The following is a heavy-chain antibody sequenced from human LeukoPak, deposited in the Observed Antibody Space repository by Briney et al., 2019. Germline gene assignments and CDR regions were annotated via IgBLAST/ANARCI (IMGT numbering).Heavy chain of an antibody. J-gene: IGHJ4*02. V-gene: IGHV3-30-3*01. CDR1: GFTFSSYA. Sequence: GGSLRLSCAASGFTFSSYAMHWVRQAPGKGLEWVAVISYDGSNKYYADSVKGRFTISRDNSKNTLYLQMNSLRAEDTAVYYCARGWRYSYGRFDYWGQGTLVTVSS. D-gene: IGHD5-18*01. CDR3: ARGWRYSYGRFDY. CDR2: ISYDGSNK.